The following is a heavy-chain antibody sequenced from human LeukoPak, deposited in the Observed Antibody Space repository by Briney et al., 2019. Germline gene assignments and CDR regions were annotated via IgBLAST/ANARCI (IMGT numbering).Heavy chain of an antibody. D-gene: IGHD3-10*01. CDR1: GGSVSSASYY. CDR2: IYYSGST. J-gene: IGHJ3*02. V-gene: IGHV4-61*01. CDR3: ARDKGVFPPNDAFDI. Sequence: PSETLSLTCTVSGGSVSSASYYWSWIRQPPGKGLEWIGYIYYSGSTNYNPSLKSRVTISVDTSKDQFSLMLSSATAADTAVYYCARDKGVFPPNDAFDIWGQGTMVTVSS.